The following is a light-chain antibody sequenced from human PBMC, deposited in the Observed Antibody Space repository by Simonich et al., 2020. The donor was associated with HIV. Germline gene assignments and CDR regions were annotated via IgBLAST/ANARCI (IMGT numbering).Light chain of an antibody. V-gene: IGKV1-5*03. Sequence: DIQMTQSPSTLSASVGDRVTITCRASQRISSWLAWYQQKPGKAPKLLIYKASSLESGVPSRFSGSGAGTEFTRTISSLQPDDFATYYCQQYNSYPWTFGQGTKVEIK. J-gene: IGKJ1*01. CDR2: KAS. CDR1: QRISSW. CDR3: QQYNSYPWT.